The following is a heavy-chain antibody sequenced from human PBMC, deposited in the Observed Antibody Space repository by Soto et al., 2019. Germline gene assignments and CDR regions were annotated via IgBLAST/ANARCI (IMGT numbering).Heavy chain of an antibody. CDR2: ISYDGSNE. D-gene: IGHD6-19*01. CDR3: ARDRWLETFDY. V-gene: IGHV3-30*03. Sequence: QVQLVESGGGVVQPGRSLRLSCAASGFPFSGYGMHWVRQAPGKRLEWVAVISYDGSNEYYADSVMGRFTISRDNSKNTLYLQMNSLRAEDAAVYYCARDRWLETFDYWGQGTLVTVSS. J-gene: IGHJ4*02. CDR1: GFPFSGYG.